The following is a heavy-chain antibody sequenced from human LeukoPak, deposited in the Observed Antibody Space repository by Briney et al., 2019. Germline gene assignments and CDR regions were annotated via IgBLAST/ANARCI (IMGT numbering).Heavy chain of an antibody. CDR2: ISWDGGST. J-gene: IGHJ4*02. CDR3: AKSRGGIYYDSSGYPFDY. V-gene: IGHV3-43D*03. Sequence: PGGSLRLSCAASGFTFDDYAMHWVRQAPGKGLEWVSLISWDGGSTYYADSVKGRFTISRDNSKNSLYLQMNSLRAEDTALYYCAKSRGGIYYDSSGYPFDYWGQGTLVTVSS. D-gene: IGHD3-22*01. CDR1: GFTFDDYA.